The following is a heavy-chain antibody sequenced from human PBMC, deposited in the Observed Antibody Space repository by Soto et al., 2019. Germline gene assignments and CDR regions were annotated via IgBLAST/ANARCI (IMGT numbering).Heavy chain of an antibody. V-gene: IGHV1-3*01. CDR2: INAGNGNT. CDR1: GYTFTSYA. Sequence: QVQLVQSGAEVKKPGASVKVSCKASGYTFTSYAMHWVRQAPGQRLEWMGWINAGNGNTKYSQKFQGRVTITRDTSASTAYMELSSLRSEDTAVYYCARETGYYLGNWFDPWGQGTLVTVSS. J-gene: IGHJ5*02. D-gene: IGHD3-9*01. CDR3: ARETGYYLGNWFDP.